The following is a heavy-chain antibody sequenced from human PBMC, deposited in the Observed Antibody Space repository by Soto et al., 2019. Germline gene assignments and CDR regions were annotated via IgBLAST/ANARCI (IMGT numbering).Heavy chain of an antibody. J-gene: IGHJ4*02. V-gene: IGHV4-4*02. CDR1: SGSISSSNW. Sequence: QVQLQESGPGLVKPSGTLSLTCAVSSGSISSSNWWSWVRQPPGKGLEWIGEIYHSGSTNYNPSLTSRVTISVDKSKNQFSLKLSSVTAADTAVYYCASGGDYFNPHFDYWGQGTLVTVSS. CDR2: IYHSGST. CDR3: ASGGDYFNPHFDY. D-gene: IGHD4-17*01.